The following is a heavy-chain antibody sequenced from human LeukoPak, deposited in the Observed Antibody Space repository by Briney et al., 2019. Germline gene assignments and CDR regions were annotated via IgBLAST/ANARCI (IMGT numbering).Heavy chain of an antibody. CDR3: ARGGDGQWLVHWFDP. V-gene: IGHV1-46*01. Sequence: ASVKVSCKASGYTFTSYYMHWVRQAPGQGLEWMGIINPSGGSTSYAQKFQGRVTMTRDASTSTVYMELSSLRSEDTAVYYCARGGDGQWLVHWFDPWGQGTLVTVSS. J-gene: IGHJ5*02. CDR2: INPSGGST. CDR1: GYTFTSYY. D-gene: IGHD6-19*01.